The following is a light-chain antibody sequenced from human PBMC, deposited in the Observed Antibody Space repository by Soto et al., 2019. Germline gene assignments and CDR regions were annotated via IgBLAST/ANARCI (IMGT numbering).Light chain of an antibody. Sequence: DIQMTQSPSTLSGSVGDRVTITCRASQTISSWLAWYQQKPGKAPKLLIYKASSLESGVPARFSGSGSGTDFTLTISSLEPEDFALYYCQQRSNWPRTFGQGTKVDI. CDR3: QQRSNWPRT. CDR2: KAS. V-gene: IGKV1-5*03. CDR1: QTISSW. J-gene: IGKJ1*01.